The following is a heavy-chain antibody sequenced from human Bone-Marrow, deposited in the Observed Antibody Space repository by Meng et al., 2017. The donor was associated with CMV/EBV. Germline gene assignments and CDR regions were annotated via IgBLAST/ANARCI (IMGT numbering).Heavy chain of an antibody. CDR3: ARSYDYVWGFDP. CDR1: GYTFTGYY. V-gene: IGHV1-2*02. J-gene: IGHJ5*02. CDR2: INPNSGGT. Sequence: ASVKVSCKASGYTFTGYYMHWVRQAPGQGLEWMGWINPNSGGTNYAQKFQGRVTMTRDTSISTAYMELSRLRSDDTAVYYCARSYDYVWGFDPWGQGTLGTVSS. D-gene: IGHD3-16*01.